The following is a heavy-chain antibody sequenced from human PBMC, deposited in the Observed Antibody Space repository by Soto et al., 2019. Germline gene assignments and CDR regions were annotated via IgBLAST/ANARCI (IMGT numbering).Heavy chain of an antibody. CDR3: ARVGKTIQIVATIRGFDY. D-gene: IGHD5-12*01. CDR1: GGSFSGYY. Sequence: ASETLSLTCAVYGGSFSGYYWSWIRQPPGKGLEWIGEINHSGSTNYNPSLKSRVTISVDTSKNQFSLKLSSVTAADTAVYYCARVGKTIQIVATIRGFDYWGQGTLVTVSS. J-gene: IGHJ4*02. V-gene: IGHV4-34*01. CDR2: INHSGST.